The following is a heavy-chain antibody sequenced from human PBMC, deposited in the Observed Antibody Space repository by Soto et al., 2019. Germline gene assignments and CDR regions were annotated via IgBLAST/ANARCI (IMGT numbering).Heavy chain of an antibody. CDR3: ARDFGRALCGSDCPTDY. D-gene: IGHD2-21*02. V-gene: IGHV3-33*01. CDR2: IWYDGSNK. CDR1: GFTFSSYG. Sequence: QVQLGEAGGGVVQPGRSLRLSCAASGFTFSSYGMHWVRQAPGKGLEWVAVIWYDGSNKYYTDSVKGRFTISRDNSKNTLYLQMNSLRTEDTAIYHCARDFGRALCGSDCPTDYWGQGTLVTVSS. J-gene: IGHJ4*02.